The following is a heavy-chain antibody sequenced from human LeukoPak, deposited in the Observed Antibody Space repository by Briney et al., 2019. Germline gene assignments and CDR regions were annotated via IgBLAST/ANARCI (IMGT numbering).Heavy chain of an antibody. Sequence: PGGSLRLSCAASGFTFSNYGMHWVRQAPGQGLELVAVISYEGSNKYSADSVKGRFNISRDNSKNTLYLQMNSLRAEDTAVYYCAKDRGRDGYNHFDYWGQGTLVTISS. CDR2: ISYEGSNK. CDR3: AKDRGRDGYNHFDY. CDR1: GFTFSNYG. V-gene: IGHV3-30*18. J-gene: IGHJ4*02. D-gene: IGHD5-24*01.